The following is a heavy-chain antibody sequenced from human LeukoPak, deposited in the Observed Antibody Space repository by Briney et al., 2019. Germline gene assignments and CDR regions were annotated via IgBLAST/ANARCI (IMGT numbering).Heavy chain of an antibody. CDR3: AREIGSTWYSTRADVRGDY. D-gene: IGHD6-13*01. Sequence: SETLSLTCSVSGASMSSGDYYWSWIRQPPGKGLEWIGYIYHTGTTYYNPSLRSRLSLAVDRSRNQFSLSLSSVTAADTAIYYCAREIGSTWYSTRADVRGDYWGQGTLVTVSS. CDR1: GASMSSGDYY. V-gene: IGHV4-30-2*01. J-gene: IGHJ4*02. CDR2: IYHTGTT.